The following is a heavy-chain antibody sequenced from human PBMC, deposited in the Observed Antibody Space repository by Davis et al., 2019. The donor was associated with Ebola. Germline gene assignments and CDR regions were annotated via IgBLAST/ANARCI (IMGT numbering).Heavy chain of an antibody. V-gene: IGHV3-30*04. J-gene: IGHJ4*02. CDR3: ARGIGED. CDR2: ISYDGDNN. D-gene: IGHD2-21*01. Sequence: GGSLRLSCAASGFTFSSYTLHWVRQAPGKGLEWVAVISYDGDNNYHADSVQGRFTISRDNAKNTLYLQMNSLRAEDTAVYYCARGIGEDWGQGTLVTVSS. CDR1: GFTFSSYT.